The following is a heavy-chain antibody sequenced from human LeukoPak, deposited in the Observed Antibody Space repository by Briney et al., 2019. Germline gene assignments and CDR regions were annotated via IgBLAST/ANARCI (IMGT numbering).Heavy chain of an antibody. Sequence: SETLSLTCAVSGASISNNKYFWAWIRQHPGKGLEWIGYIYYSGSTYYNPSLKSRVTISVDTSKNQFSLKLSSVTAADTAVYYCLSQYSYGYDLQYHLDYWRQGTLVTVSS. CDR2: IYYSGST. D-gene: IGHD5-18*01. CDR1: GASISNNKYF. CDR3: LSQYSYGYDLQYHLDY. V-gene: IGHV4-31*11. J-gene: IGHJ4*02.